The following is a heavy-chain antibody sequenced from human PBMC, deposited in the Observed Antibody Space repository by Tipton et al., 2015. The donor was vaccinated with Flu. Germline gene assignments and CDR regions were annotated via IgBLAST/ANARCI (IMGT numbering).Heavy chain of an antibody. CDR1: GGSISSYY. J-gene: IGHJ4*02. V-gene: IGHV4-59*08. D-gene: IGHD3-10*02. Sequence: TLSLTCTVSGGSISSYYWSWIRQPPGKGLEWIGHRYYSGTTNYNPSLKSRVTISADTSKNQFSLKLRSVTAADTAVYYCARLSYYDVDLKNFYFDCWGQGALVTVSS. CDR2: RYYSGTT. CDR3: ARLSYYDVDLKNFYFDC.